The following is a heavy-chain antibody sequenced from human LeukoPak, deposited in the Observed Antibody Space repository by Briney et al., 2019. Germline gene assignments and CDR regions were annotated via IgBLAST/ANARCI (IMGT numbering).Heavy chain of an antibody. J-gene: IGHJ5*02. CDR2: SSEGGGNS. CDR3: AKYFYASVSFDA. D-gene: IGHD3-10*01. V-gene: IGHV3-23*01. CDR1: GFTFSTSA. Sequence: GECLRLSCAASGFTFSTSAITWVRQAPAKVLGWVSTSSEGGGNSYYWADSVKSRFTISRDNSKNTLYLQMNSLRAEDTAIYYCAKYFYASVSFDAWGQGTLVTVSS.